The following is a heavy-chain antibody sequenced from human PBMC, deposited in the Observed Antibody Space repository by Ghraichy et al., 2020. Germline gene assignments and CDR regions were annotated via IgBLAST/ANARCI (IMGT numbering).Heavy chain of an antibody. V-gene: IGHV3-53*01. CDR2: IYSGGST. CDR3: ARLTGATKIDY. Sequence: LSLTCAASGFTVSSNYMSWVRQAPGKGLEWVSVIYSGGSTYYADSVKGRFTISRDNSKNTLYLQMNSLRAEDTAVYYCARLTGATKIDYWGQGTLVTVSS. CDR1: GFTVSSNY. J-gene: IGHJ4*02. D-gene: IGHD1-26*01.